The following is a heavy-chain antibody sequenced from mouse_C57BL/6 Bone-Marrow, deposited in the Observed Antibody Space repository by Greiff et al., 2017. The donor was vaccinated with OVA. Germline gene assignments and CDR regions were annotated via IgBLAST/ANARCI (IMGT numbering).Heavy chain of an antibody. CDR1: GFSLSTSGMG. Sequence: QVTLKESGPGILQSSQTLSLTCSFSGFSLSTSGMGVSWIRQPSGKGLEWLAHIYWDDDKRYNPSLKSRLTISKDTSRNQVFLKITSVDTADTATYYCARRDYYDSRGYAMDYWGQGTSVTVSS. CDR3: ARRDYYDSRGYAMDY. J-gene: IGHJ4*01. D-gene: IGHD1-1*01. V-gene: IGHV8-12*01. CDR2: IYWDDDK.